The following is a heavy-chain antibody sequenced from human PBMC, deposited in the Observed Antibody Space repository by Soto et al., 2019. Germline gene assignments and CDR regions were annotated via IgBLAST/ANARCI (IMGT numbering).Heavy chain of an antibody. CDR3: ARGAVTMVRGVLPYFDY. CDR2: IYYSGST. V-gene: IGHV4-59*01. D-gene: IGHD3-10*01. CDR1: GGSISRYY. J-gene: IGHJ4*02. Sequence: SETLSLTCTVSGGSISRYYWSWIRQPPGKGLEWIGYIYYSGSTNYNPSLKSRVTISVDTSKNQFSLKLSSVTAADTAVYYCARGAVTMVRGVLPYFDYWGQGTLVTVSS.